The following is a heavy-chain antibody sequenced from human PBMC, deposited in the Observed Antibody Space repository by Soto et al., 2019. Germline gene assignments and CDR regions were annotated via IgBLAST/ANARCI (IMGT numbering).Heavy chain of an antibody. J-gene: IGHJ6*02. CDR3: ARAYDFWSGYYNYYYYYGMDV. Sequence: ASVKVSCKASGGTFSSYAISWVRQAPGQGLEWMGGIIPIFGTANYAQKFQGRVTITADESTSTAYMELSSLRSEDTAVYYCARAYDFWSGYYNYYYYYGMDVWGQGTTVTVSS. CDR1: GGTFSSYA. V-gene: IGHV1-69*13. CDR2: IIPIFGTA. D-gene: IGHD3-3*01.